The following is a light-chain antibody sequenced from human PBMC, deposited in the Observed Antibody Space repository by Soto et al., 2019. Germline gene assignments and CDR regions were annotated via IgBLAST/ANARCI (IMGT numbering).Light chain of an antibody. V-gene: IGKV1-17*01. CDR2: AAS. Sequence: IQITQSQSSLSASVGDRVTITCRASQGISNYLGWYQQKPGKAPKRLIYAASSLQSGVPSRFSGSGSGTEFTLTISSLQPEDFATYYCLQHNSYPLTFGPGTKVDIK. J-gene: IGKJ3*01. CDR1: QGISNY. CDR3: LQHNSYPLT.